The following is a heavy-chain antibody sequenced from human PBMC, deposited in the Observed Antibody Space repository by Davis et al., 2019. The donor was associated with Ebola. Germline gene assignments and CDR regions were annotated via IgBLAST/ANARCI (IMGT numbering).Heavy chain of an antibody. V-gene: IGHV4-34*01. D-gene: IGHD6-6*01. J-gene: IGHJ4*02. CDR2: INHSGST. CDR1: GGSFSGYY. CDR3: ARVYRTYSSSSPFDY. Sequence: PSETLSLTCAVYGGSFSGYYWSWIRQPPGKGLEWIGEINHSGSTNYNPSLKSRVTISVDTSKNQFSLKLSSVTAADTAVYYCARVYRTYSSSSPFDYWGQGTLVTVSS.